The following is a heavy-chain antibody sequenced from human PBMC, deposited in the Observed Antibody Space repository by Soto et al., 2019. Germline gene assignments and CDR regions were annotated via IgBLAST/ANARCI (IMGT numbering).Heavy chain of an antibody. CDR1: GYTFTRSG. CDR2: INPSNGRT. CDR3: ARRGFDY. Sequence: ASVKVSCKASGYTFTRSGISWVRQAPGQGLEWMGVINPSNGRTTYAQNFQDRVTMTRDTSTSTVYIELRSLSSDDTAVYYCARRGFDYWGQGTPVTAPQ. J-gene: IGHJ4*02. V-gene: IGHV1-18*01.